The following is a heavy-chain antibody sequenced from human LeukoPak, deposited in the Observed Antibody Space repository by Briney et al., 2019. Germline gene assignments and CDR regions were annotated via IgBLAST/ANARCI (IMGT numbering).Heavy chain of an antibody. CDR1: GFTFTSHG. J-gene: IGHJ1*01. CDR2: INQDRRDK. Sequence: GGPLRLSCAASGFTFTSHGMSWVPQAPGKGLDWLANINQDRRDKYYVHPLKGRFTISRENAKDSLYLQKNSLRAEDTAVYYCARDQSYYYDSSGYYHAEYFQHWGQGTLVTVSS. CDR3: ARDQSYYYDSSGYYHAEYFQH. V-gene: IGHV3-7*05. D-gene: IGHD3-22*01.